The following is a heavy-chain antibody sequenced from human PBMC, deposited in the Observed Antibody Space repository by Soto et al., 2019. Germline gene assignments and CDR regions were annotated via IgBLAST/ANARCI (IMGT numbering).Heavy chain of an antibody. CDR1: GFTFRSHA. V-gene: IGHV3-30-3*01. D-gene: IGHD6-13*01. CDR3: ASEYSVGY. J-gene: IGHJ4*02. Sequence: QVQLVESGGGVVQPGRSLRLSCAASGFTFRSHAMHWVRQAPGKGLEWVAVISYDGSNKYYADSVKGRFTISRDNSKNALYLQMSGLRAEDRAVYYCASEYSVGYWGQGTLVTVSS. CDR2: ISYDGSNK.